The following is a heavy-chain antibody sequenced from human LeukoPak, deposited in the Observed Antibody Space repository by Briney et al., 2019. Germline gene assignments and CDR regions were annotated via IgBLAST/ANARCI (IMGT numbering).Heavy chain of an antibody. CDR3: ARGYSSTSGRPDY. V-gene: IGHV4-59*08. Sequence: SETLSLTCTVSGGSISSYYWSWIRQPPGKELEWIGYIYYSGSTNYNPSLKSRVTISLETSKKQFSLKLISATAADTAVYYCARGYSSTSGRPDYWGQGTLVTVSS. CDR2: IYYSGST. CDR1: GGSISSYY. D-gene: IGHD6-19*01. J-gene: IGHJ4*02.